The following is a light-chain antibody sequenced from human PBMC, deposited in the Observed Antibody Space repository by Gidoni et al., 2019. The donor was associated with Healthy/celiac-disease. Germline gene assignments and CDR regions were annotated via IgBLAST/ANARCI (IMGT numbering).Light chain of an antibody. CDR2: AAS. J-gene: IGKJ4*01. Sequence: DIQMTQSPSSLSASVGDRVTITCRASQSISSYLNWYQQKPGKAPKLLIYAASSLQSGVPSRFSGSGSGTDFTLTISSLQPEDFATYYCQQSYSTLRSPLTFGGGTKVEIK. CDR1: QSISSY. V-gene: IGKV1-39*01. CDR3: QQSYSTLRSPLT.